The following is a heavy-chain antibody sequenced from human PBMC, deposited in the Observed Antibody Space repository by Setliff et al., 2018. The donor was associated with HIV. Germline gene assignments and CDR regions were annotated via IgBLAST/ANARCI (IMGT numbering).Heavy chain of an antibody. CDR3: ARGQASNDYGVSF. D-gene: IGHD4-17*01. Sequence: ASVKVSCKTSGFTFSNYAIHWVRQAPGQGLEWMGWINAGNGDTRYSPKFQGRVSMTRDTSTSTVYMELSSLRSEDTAVYYCARGQASNDYGVSFWGQGTMVTVSS. CDR2: INAGNGDT. V-gene: IGHV1-3*01. CDR1: GFTFSNYA. J-gene: IGHJ3*01.